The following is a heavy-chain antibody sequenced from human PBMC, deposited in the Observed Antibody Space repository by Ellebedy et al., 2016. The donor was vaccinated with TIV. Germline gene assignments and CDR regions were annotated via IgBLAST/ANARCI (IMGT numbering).Heavy chain of an antibody. CDR2: IHHSGSS. CDR1: GGSISSGGYY. CDR3: ARDSDILTGYYPNWYFDL. V-gene: IGHV4-31*03. D-gene: IGHD3-9*01. J-gene: IGHJ2*01. Sequence: SETLSLXXTVSGGSISSGGYYWSWIRQHPGKGLEYIGYIHHSGSSYYNPSLKSRVTISVDTSKNQFSLKLSSVTAADTAVYYCARDSDILTGYYPNWYFDLWGRGTLVTVSS.